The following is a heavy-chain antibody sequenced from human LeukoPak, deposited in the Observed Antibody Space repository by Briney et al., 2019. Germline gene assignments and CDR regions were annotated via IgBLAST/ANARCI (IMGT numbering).Heavy chain of an antibody. Sequence: GGSLRLSCAASGFSFSTYGTHWVRQAPGKGLEWVSGISESGGSTFYADSVKGRFTVSRDNAKNTLNLQMTSLRADDTAVYFCAKDLRPNNDYYLGRFDTWGQGTLVTVSS. J-gene: IGHJ5*02. D-gene: IGHD1-26*01. V-gene: IGHV3-23*01. CDR2: ISESGGST. CDR1: GFSFSTYG. CDR3: AKDLRPNNDYYLGRFDT.